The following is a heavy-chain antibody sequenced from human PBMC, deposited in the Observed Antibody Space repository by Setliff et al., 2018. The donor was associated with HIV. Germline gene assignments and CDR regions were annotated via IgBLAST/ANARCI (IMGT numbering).Heavy chain of an antibody. CDR3: ARGGGSRAATSSYHYMDV. J-gene: IGHJ6*03. Sequence: PSETLSLTCTVSGGSISIGGYYWGWIRQHPGKGLEWIGYIYHNGSTYYNPSLKSRVTISVDTSKNQFSLKLSSVTAADTAVYYGARGGGSRAATSSYHYMDVWGKGTTVTVSS. CDR1: GGSISIGGYY. V-gene: IGHV4-31*03. D-gene: IGHD2-15*01. CDR2: IYHNGST.